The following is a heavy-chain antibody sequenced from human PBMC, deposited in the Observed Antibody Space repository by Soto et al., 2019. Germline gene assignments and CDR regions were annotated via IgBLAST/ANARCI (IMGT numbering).Heavy chain of an antibody. CDR3: FSRGKQHKSYRSDL. V-gene: IGHV4-39*01. CDR2: IYYSGST. Sequence: LEWIGSIYYSGSTYYNPSLKSRVTISVDTFKNQFSLELSSVTAADTAVYFFFSRGKQHKSYRSDL. D-gene: IGHD3-16*02. J-gene: IGHJ2*01.